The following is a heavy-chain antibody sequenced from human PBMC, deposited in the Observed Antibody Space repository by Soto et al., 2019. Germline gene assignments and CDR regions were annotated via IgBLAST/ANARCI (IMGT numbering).Heavy chain of an antibody. CDR3: ARVVQQLVSPFDY. CDR1: GYTFTSYA. D-gene: IGHD6-13*01. CDR2: INAGNGNT. J-gene: IGHJ4*02. V-gene: IGHV1-3*01. Sequence: VSVKVSCKASGYTFTSYAMHWVRQAPGQRLEWMGWINAGNGNTKYSQKFQGRVTITRDTSASTAYMELSSLRSEDTAVYYCARVVQQLVSPFDYWGQGTLVTVSS.